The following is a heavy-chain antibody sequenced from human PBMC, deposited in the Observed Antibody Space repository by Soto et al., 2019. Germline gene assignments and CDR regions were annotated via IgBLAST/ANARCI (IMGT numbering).Heavy chain of an antibody. V-gene: IGHV3-30*18. CDR3: AKDTYYYDRSGYYTYDY. J-gene: IGHJ4*02. CDR2: ISYDGSNK. D-gene: IGHD3-22*01. Sequence: PGGSLRLSCAASGFTFCSYGMHWVRQAPGKGLEWVAVISYDGSNKHYADSVKGRFTISRDNSKNTLDLQMNSLRAEDTAVYYCAKDTYYYDRSGYYTYDYWGQGTQVTVSS. CDR1: GFTFCSYG.